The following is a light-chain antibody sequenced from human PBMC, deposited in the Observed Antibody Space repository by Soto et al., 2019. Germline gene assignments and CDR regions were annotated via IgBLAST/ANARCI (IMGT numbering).Light chain of an antibody. CDR2: SAS. CDR3: QHYGTSPST. CDR1: QSISGTY. Sequence: DTVLTQSPGTLSLTSGERATLSCRASQSISGTYLAWYQQKPGQAPRLLIYSASTRATGIPDRFSGSGSGTDFTLTISRLEPEDFAVYYCQHYGTSPSTFGRGTKVDI. J-gene: IGKJ1*01. V-gene: IGKV3-20*01.